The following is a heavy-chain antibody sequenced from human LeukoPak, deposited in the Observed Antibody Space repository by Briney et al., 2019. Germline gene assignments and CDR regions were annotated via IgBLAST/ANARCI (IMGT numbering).Heavy chain of an antibody. Sequence: ASETLSLTCTVSGGSISSYYWSWIRQPPGKGLEWIGYIYYSGSTYYNPSLKSRVTISVDRSKNQFSLKLSSVTAADTAVYYCARGSEDYGDYDQWFDYWGQGTLVTVSS. J-gene: IGHJ4*02. CDR3: ARGSEDYGDYDQWFDY. CDR1: GGSISSYY. D-gene: IGHD4-17*01. CDR2: IYYSGST. V-gene: IGHV4-59*12.